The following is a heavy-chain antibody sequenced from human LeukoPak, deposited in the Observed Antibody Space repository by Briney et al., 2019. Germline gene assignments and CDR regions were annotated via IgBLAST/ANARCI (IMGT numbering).Heavy chain of an antibody. CDR1: GGSISSGGYY. Sequence: SQTLSLTCTVSGGSISSGGYYWSWIRQHPGKGLEWIGYIYYSGGTYYNPSLKSRVTISVDTSKNQFSLKLSSVTAADTAVYYCARDWAYGDSRGLDYWGQGTLVTVSS. D-gene: IGHD4-17*01. J-gene: IGHJ4*02. V-gene: IGHV4-31*03. CDR2: IYYSGGT. CDR3: ARDWAYGDSRGLDY.